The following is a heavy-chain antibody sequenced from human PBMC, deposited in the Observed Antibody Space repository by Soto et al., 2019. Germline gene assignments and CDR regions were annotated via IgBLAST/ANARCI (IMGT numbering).Heavy chain of an antibody. CDR1: GGIITTNV. CDR3: ATGARYCSGGSCYPDH. CDR2: IMPVFAAP. Sequence: QVQLMQSGAEVKKPGSSVKVSCKASGGIITTNVIRWVRQAPGQGLEWMGEIMPVFAAPNNEQKFQGRLRITADTSTTTVYMELSSLTSEDTAVYFCATGARYCSGGSCYPDHWGQGTLVIVSS. D-gene: IGHD2-15*01. V-gene: IGHV1-69*06. J-gene: IGHJ4*02.